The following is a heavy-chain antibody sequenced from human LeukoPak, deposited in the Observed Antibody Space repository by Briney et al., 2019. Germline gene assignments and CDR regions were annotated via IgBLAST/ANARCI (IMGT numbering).Heavy chain of an antibody. D-gene: IGHD1-26*01. CDR3: ARVAFQWELTPIDY. J-gene: IGHJ4*02. V-gene: IGHV3-21*01. Sequence: PGGSLRLSCAASGFTFSSYSMNWVRQAPGKGLEWVSSISSSSYIYYADSVKGRFTISRDNAKNSLYLQMNSLRAEDTAVYYCARVAFQWELTPIDYWGQGTLVTVSS. CDR2: ISSSSYI. CDR1: GFTFSSYS.